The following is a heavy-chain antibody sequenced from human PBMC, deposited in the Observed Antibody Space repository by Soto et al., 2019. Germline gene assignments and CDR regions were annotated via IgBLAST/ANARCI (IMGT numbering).Heavy chain of an antibody. J-gene: IGHJ6*03. CDR3: GXXXXDXXYYVGYYYSYMDV. CDR2: IVVGSGNT. V-gene: IGHV1-58*02. D-gene: IGHD4-17*01. CDR1: GFTFTSSA. Sequence: XVSCKASGFTFTSSAMQWVRQARGQRLEWIGWIVVGSGNTNYAQKFQERVTITRDMSTSTAYMELSSLRSEDTAVYYCGXXXXDXXYYVGYYYSYMDVWGKGTTVTVSS.